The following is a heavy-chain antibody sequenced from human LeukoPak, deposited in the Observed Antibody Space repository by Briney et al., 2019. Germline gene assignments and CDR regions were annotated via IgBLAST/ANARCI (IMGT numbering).Heavy chain of an antibody. CDR2: IYYSGST. CDR3: ARGAHLRDTAMGFDY. V-gene: IGHV4-31*03. J-gene: IGHJ4*02. CDR1: GGSISSGGYY. D-gene: IGHD5-18*01. Sequence: PSQTLSLTCTVSGGSISSGGYYWSWIRQPPGKGLEWIGYIYYSGSTYYTPSLNSRVTISVDTSKKQFSLKLSSVTAADTAVYYWARGAHLRDTAMGFDYWGQGTLVTVSS.